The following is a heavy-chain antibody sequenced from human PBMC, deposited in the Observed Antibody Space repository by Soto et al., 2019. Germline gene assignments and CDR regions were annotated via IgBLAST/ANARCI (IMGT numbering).Heavy chain of an antibody. Sequence: GGSLRLSCAASGFTFSDYYMSWIRQAPGKGLEWVSYISSSSTYTNYAGSVKGRFTISRDNAKNSLYLQMNSLRADDTAVYYCARDSFDGTCSSTSCYYYRPADYGMDVWGQGTTVTVSS. CDR1: GFTFSDYY. CDR3: ARDSFDGTCSSTSCYYYRPADYGMDV. D-gene: IGHD2-2*01. J-gene: IGHJ6*02. V-gene: IGHV3-11*05. CDR2: ISSSSTYT.